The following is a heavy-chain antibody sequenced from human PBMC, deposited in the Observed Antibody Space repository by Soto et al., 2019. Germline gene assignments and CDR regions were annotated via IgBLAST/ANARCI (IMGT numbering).Heavy chain of an antibody. CDR3: AKDLGEKVYYDYGMDV. D-gene: IGHD2-8*01. V-gene: IGHV3-53*01. J-gene: IGHJ6*02. CDR2: IFSGGSK. CDR1: GFTVSGNY. Sequence: GGSLRLSCAASGFTVSGNYMSWVRQAPGKGLEWVSVIFSGGSKYYADSVKGRFTISRDNSKNMLYLQMNSLRAEDTAVYYCAKDLGEKVYYDYGMDVWGQGTTVTVSS.